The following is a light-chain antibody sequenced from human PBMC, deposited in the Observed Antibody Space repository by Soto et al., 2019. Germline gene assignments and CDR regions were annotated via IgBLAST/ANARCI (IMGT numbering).Light chain of an antibody. J-gene: IGKJ3*01. CDR3: QQHGSSPFT. CDR1: QSVSANY. V-gene: IGKV3-20*01. CDR2: GAS. Sequence: EIVLTQSPGTLSLSPGERATLSCRASQSVSANYLAWYQQKPGQAPRLLIYGASSRATGIPDRFSASGSGTDFTLTISRLETEDFAVYFCQQHGSSPFTFGPGTKVDI.